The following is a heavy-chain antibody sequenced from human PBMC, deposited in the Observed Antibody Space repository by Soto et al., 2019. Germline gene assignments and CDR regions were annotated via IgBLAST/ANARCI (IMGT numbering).Heavy chain of an antibody. V-gene: IGHV3-30*03. D-gene: IGHD3-10*02. CDR1: GFIFSNNG. J-gene: IGHJ4*02. CDR3: AIVRVADSPLDH. Sequence: QVQLVESGGGVVQPGRSLRLSCEGSGFIFSNNGMHWVRQAPGKGLEWVAFMSYDGSAKFLADSAKGRFTISRDNSKSTLFLHMSSLRAEDTAMYYCAIVRVADSPLDHWGQGTLVTVSS. CDR2: MSYDGSAK.